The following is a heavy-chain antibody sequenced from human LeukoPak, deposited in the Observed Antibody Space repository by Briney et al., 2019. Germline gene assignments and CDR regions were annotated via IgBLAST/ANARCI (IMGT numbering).Heavy chain of an antibody. Sequence: SSETLSLTCTVSGYSISSGYYWGWIRQPPGKGLEWIGSIYHSGSTYYNPSLKSRVTISVDTSKNQFSLKLSSVTAADTAVYYCARGALTYSSDYWGQGTLVTVSS. D-gene: IGHD2-21*01. J-gene: IGHJ4*02. CDR3: ARGALTYSSDY. CDR1: GYSISSGYY. CDR2: IYHSGST. V-gene: IGHV4-38-2*02.